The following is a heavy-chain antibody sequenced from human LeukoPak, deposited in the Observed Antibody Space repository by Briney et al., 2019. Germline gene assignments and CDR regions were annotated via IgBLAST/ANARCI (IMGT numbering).Heavy chain of an antibody. Sequence: GESLKISCKASGYSFTNYWIACVRQMPGKGLEWMGILYPGDSDARYSPSFQGQVTISADKSISTAYLQWSSLKASDSAIYYCARQSPAGSGGYYYYMDVWAKGTTVTVS. J-gene: IGHJ6*03. CDR2: LYPGDSDA. D-gene: IGHD3-10*01. CDR1: GYSFTNYW. V-gene: IGHV5-51*01. CDR3: ARQSPAGSGGYYYYMDV.